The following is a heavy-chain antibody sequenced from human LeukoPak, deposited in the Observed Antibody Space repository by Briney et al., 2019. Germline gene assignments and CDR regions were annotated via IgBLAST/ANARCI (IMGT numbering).Heavy chain of an antibody. CDR1: GFTFSNYW. J-gene: IGHJ2*01. CDR3: ARGGNHGDYWYFDL. D-gene: IGHD4-17*01. Sequence: GGSLRLSCAASGFTFSNYWMSWVRQAPGKGLEWVANIKQDGSEKYYVDSVKGRFTISRDNAETTLHLQMNSLRAEDTAVYYCARGGNHGDYWYFDLWGRGTLVAVAS. V-gene: IGHV3-7*01. CDR2: IKQDGSEK.